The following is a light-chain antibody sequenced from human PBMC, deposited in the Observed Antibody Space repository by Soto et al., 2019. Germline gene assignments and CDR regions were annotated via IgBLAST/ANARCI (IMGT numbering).Light chain of an antibody. J-gene: IGKJ1*01. Sequence: EIVLTQSPGPLSLSPGERATLSCRASQSVSHNYLAWYQQKPGQAPRLLIYGASTRAPGIPDRFSGSGSATDFTLTISRLEPEDFAVYYCQQYGSSGTFGQGTKVDIK. CDR1: QSVSHNY. CDR3: QQYGSSGT. CDR2: GAS. V-gene: IGKV3-20*01.